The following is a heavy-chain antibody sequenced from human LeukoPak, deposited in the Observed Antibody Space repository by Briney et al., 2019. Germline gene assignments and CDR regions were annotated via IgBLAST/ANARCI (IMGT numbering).Heavy chain of an antibody. CDR2: IYYSGST. CDR3: ARGTITMIDAFDP. D-gene: IGHD3-22*01. CDR1: GGPISSGDHY. J-gene: IGHJ5*02. V-gene: IGHV4-30-4*01. Sequence: SQTLSLTCTVSGGPISSGDHYWSWIRQPPGKGLEWIGYIYYSGSTNYNPSLKSRVTISVDTSKNQFSLKLSSVTAADTAVYYCARGTITMIDAFDPWGQGTLVTVSS.